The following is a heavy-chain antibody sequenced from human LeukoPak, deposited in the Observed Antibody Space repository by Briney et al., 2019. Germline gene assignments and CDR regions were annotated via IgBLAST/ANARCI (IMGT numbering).Heavy chain of an antibody. CDR3: SRTDNYDAGDY. CDR1: GFNFISYS. CDR2: ISSTSSYI. V-gene: IGHV3-21*06. J-gene: IGHJ4*02. Sequence: GSLTLSCAASGFNFISYSMNWVRQAPGKGLEWVSSISSTSSYIYYAVSMKGRFTISRDNAKHSLDLQMNSLRAEDTAVYYCSRTDNYDAGDYWGQGALVTVSS. D-gene: IGHD4/OR15-4a*01.